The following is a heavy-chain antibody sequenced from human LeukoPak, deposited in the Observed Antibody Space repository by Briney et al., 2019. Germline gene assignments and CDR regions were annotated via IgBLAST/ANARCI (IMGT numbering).Heavy chain of an antibody. D-gene: IGHD1-1*01. J-gene: IGHJ4*02. Sequence: GASVKVSCKASGYTFTGYYMHGVRHAPGQGLEWMGWINPNSGGTNYAQKFQGRVTMTRDTSISTAYMELSRLRSDDTAVYYCARDWNRYAYWGQGTLVTVSS. V-gene: IGHV1-2*02. CDR3: ARDWNRYAY. CDR2: INPNSGGT. CDR1: GYTFTGYY.